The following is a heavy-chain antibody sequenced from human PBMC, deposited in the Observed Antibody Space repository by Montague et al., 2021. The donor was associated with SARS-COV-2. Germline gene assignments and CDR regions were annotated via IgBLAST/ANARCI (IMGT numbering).Heavy chain of an antibody. V-gene: IGHV4-34*01. CDR1: GGSFSGYY. D-gene: IGHD2-21*01. J-gene: IGHJ4*02. CDR2: INHSGST. CDR3: ARGGREGDGFRLGSFDY. Sequence: SETLSLTCAVYGGSFSGYYWNWIRQPPGQGLEWIGGINHSGSTNYNPSLKSRVTMSVDTSKNQFSLKLSSVTAADTAVYYCARGGREGDGFRLGSFDYWGQGTLVTVSS.